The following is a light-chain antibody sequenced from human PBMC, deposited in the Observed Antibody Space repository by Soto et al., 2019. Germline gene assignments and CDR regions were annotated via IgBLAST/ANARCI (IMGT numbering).Light chain of an antibody. J-gene: IGKJ4*01. CDR3: LHYASYPVA. CDR2: STS. Sequence: DIQMTQSPSSLSASVGARVTITCRASQSISHWLAWYQQKPEQAPKSLIYSTSTLQSGVPSRFCGSGFGTQFTLTISSLQPEDFATYYFLHYASYPVAFGGGTKVEI. V-gene: IGKV1D-16*01. CDR1: QSISHW.